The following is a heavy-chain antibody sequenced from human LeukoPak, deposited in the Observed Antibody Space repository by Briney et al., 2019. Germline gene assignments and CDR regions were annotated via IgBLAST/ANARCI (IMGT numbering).Heavy chain of an antibody. CDR3: PRHTADDFWGYYYMDV. CDR2: IYPGDSDT. D-gene: IGHD3-3*01. Sequence: GESLKISCKGPGSIFTTYWMGGVRPLPGKGLGWMGIIYPGDSDTRYSPSFQGQVTISADKSISTAYLQWSSLKASDTAMYYCPRHTADDFWGYYYMDVWGQGTTVTVSS. V-gene: IGHV5-51*01. CDR1: GSIFTTYW. J-gene: IGHJ6*03.